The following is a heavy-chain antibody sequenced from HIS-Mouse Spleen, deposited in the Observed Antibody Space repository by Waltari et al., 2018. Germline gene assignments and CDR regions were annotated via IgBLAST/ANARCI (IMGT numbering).Heavy chain of an antibody. V-gene: IGHV3-30*18. CDR3: AKDRLGGHDAFDI. J-gene: IGHJ3*02. Sequence: QVQLVESGGGVVQPGRSLRLSCAASGFTFSSYGMHWVRQAPGKGLEWVAVKEDDGSNKYYADSVKGPFTISRDNSKNTLYLQMNSLRAEDTAVYYCAKDRLGGHDAFDIWGQGTMVTVSS. CDR1: GFTFSSYG. CDR2: KEDDGSNK. D-gene: IGHD7-27*01.